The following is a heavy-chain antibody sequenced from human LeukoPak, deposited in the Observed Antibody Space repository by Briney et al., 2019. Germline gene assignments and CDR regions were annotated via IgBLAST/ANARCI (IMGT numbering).Heavy chain of an antibody. J-gene: IGHJ4*02. CDR2: IYYSGST. Sequence: PSETLSLTCTVSGGSISSYYWSWIRQPPGKGLEWIGYIYYSGSTNYNPSLKSRVTISVDTSKNQFSPKLSSVTTADTAVYYCARFIAVAGSLDYWGQGTLVTVSS. D-gene: IGHD6-19*01. CDR3: ARFIAVAGSLDY. CDR1: GGSISSYY. V-gene: IGHV4-59*08.